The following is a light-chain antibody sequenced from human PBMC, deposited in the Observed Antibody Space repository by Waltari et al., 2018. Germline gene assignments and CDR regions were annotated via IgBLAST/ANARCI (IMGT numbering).Light chain of an antibody. CDR2: GAS. V-gene: IGKV3-20*01. Sequence: EIVLTQSPGTLSLSPGERATLSCRASQSVSSSYLAWYQQKPVQAPRLLIYGASRRATGIPDRFSGSGSGTDFTLTISSLEPEAFAVYYCQQYGSSPSWTFGQGTKVEIK. CDR3: QQYGSSPSWT. CDR1: QSVSSSY. J-gene: IGKJ1*01.